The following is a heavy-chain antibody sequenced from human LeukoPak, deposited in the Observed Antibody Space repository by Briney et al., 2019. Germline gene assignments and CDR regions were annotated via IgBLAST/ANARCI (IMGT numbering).Heavy chain of an antibody. V-gene: IGHV4-61*02. CDR1: GDSIRSGSYY. D-gene: IGHD3-3*01. J-gene: IGHJ6*03. Sequence: SQTLSLTCTVSGDSIRSGSYYWSWIRQPAGKGLEWIGRIYTSGSTNYNPSLKSRVTISVDTSKNQFSLKLSSVTAADTAVYYCARRSVVIIPPFYYYYMDVWGKGTTVTVSS. CDR3: ARRSVVIIPPFYYYYMDV. CDR2: IYTSGST.